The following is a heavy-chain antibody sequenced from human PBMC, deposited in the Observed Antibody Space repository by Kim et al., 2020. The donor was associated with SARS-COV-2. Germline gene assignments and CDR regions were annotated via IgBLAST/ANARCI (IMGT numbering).Heavy chain of an antibody. Sequence: GGSLRLSCAASGFTFNYYGMGWVRQAPGKGLEWVSAISDSGGNTYYADSVKGRFTISRDSSKNTLYLQMNSLRAEDTAVYYCAKPLQNVWYFDLWGRGTLVTVSS. D-gene: IGHD1-1*01. V-gene: IGHV3-23*01. CDR1: GFTFNYYG. CDR2: ISDSGGNT. J-gene: IGHJ2*01. CDR3: AKPLQNVWYFDL.